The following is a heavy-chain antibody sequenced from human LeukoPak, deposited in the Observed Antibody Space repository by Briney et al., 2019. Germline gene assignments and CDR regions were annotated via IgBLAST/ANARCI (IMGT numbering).Heavy chain of an antibody. D-gene: IGHD7-27*01. CDR3: AKDISGDFDY. Sequence: PGGSLRLSCAASGFTFSSYNMNWVRQAPGKGLEWVSYIGTSNTKYYADSVKGRFTISRDNSKNSLYLQMNSLRTEDTALYYCAKDISGDFDYWGQGTLVTVSS. J-gene: IGHJ4*02. CDR2: IGTSNTK. V-gene: IGHV3-48*04. CDR1: GFTFSSYN.